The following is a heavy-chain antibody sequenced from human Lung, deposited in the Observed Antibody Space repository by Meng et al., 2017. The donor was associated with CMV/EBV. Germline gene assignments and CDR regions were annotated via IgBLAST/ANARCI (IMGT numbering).Heavy chain of an antibody. V-gene: IGHV4-4*02. D-gene: IGHD6-19*01. J-gene: IGHJ4*02. Sequence: GPVQEVGPGLVKPSQTLSLTCTVSGNSISSSNWWSWVRQPPGKGLEWIGEIYHSGSTNYNPSLKSRVTISVDKSKNQFSLKLSSVTAADTAVYYCASFPPPGKQWLVTDYWGQGTLVTVSS. CDR1: GNSISSSNW. CDR3: ASFPPPGKQWLVTDY. CDR2: IYHSGST.